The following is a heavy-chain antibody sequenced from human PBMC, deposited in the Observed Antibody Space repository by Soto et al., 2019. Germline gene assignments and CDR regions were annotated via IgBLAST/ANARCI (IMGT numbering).Heavy chain of an antibody. Sequence: QVQLVQSGAEVKKPGASVKVSCKASGYTFTSYAMRWVRQAPGQRLEWMGWINAGNGNTKYSQKFQGRVSITRDTSASTAYMELSSLRSEDTAVYYCAREELRYFDWLLGHNWFHPWGQGTLVTVSS. D-gene: IGHD3-9*01. V-gene: IGHV1-3*01. CDR1: GYTFTSYA. CDR3: AREELRYFDWLLGHNWFHP. CDR2: INAGNGNT. J-gene: IGHJ5*02.